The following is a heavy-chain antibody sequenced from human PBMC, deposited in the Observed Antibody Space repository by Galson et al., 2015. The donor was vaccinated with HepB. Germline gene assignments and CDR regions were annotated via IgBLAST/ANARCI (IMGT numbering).Heavy chain of an antibody. J-gene: IGHJ4*02. D-gene: IGHD6-19*01. CDR3: VKRYNSGWYEGYFDY. CDR2: IRSSGYDI. CDR1: GFIFSSYD. Sequence: LRLSCAASGFIFSSYDMNWVRQAPGKGLEWVSSIRSSGYDIFYADSVKGRFTVSRDNARDSLDLQMNSLRAEDTAVYYCVKRYNSGWYEGYFDYWGQGALVTVSS. V-gene: IGHV3-21*01.